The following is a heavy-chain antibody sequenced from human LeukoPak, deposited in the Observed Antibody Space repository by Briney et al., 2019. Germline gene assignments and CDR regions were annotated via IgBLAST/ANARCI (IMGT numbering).Heavy chain of an antibody. V-gene: IGHV3-21*01. D-gene: IGHD6-19*01. CDR2: ISGGNRYI. Sequence: GGSLRLSCAASGFPFRRYSMNRVRQAPGKGLEWVSSISGGNRYIYYTDSVKGRFTVSRDNANNSLYLQMNSLRAEDTAVYYCARGSNSGWSPFDYRGQGRVVTVSS. J-gene: IGHJ4*02. CDR1: GFPFRRYS. CDR3: ARGSNSGWSPFDY.